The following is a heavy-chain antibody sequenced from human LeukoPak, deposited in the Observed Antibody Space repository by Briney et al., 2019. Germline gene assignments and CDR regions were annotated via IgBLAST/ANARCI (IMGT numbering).Heavy chain of an antibody. CDR2: IRYDGSNK. D-gene: IGHD6-13*01. J-gene: IGHJ4*02. V-gene: IGHV3-30*02. CDR3: AKGIAAAGTRVY. CDR1: GFTFSSYS. Sequence: GGSLRLSCAASGFTFSSYSMNWVRQAPGKGLEWVAFIRYDGSNKYYADSVKGRFTISRDNSKNTLYLQMNSLRAEDTAVYYCAKGIAAAGTRVYWGQGTLVTVSS.